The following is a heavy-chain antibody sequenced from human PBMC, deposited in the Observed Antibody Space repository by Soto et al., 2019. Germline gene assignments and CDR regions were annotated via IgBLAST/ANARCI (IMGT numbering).Heavy chain of an antibody. CDR1: GFTFDDYA. V-gene: IGHV3-9*01. CDR3: AKAILTGFYYYGMDV. CDR2: ISWNSGSI. J-gene: IGHJ6*02. Sequence: GGSLRLSCAASGFTFDDYAMHWVRQAPGKGLEWVSGISWNSGSIGYADSVKGRFTISRDNAKNSLYLQMNSLRAEDTALYYCAKAILTGFYYYGMDVWGQGTTVTVSS. D-gene: IGHD3-9*01.